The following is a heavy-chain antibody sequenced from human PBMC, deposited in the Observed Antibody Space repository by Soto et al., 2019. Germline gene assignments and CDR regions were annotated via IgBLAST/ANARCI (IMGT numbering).Heavy chain of an antibody. Sequence: EVQLVESGGGLVKPGGSLRLSCAASGFTFSPYTMNWVRQAPGKGLEWVSSISSRSSYIYYADSVKGRFTISRDNAKNSLYLLMNSLRAEDTAVYYCTRDLAAATSYGMDVWGQWTTVTVSS. CDR1: GFTFSPYT. CDR3: TRDLAAATSYGMDV. J-gene: IGHJ6*02. CDR2: ISSRSSYI. V-gene: IGHV3-21*01. D-gene: IGHD6-13*01.